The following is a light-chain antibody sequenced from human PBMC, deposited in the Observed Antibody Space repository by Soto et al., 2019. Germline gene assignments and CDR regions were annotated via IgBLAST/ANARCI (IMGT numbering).Light chain of an antibody. CDR2: GAS. CDR1: QSVSSSY. J-gene: IGKJ5*01. V-gene: IGKV3-20*01. CDR3: QQYGSSPST. Sequence: EIVLTQSPGTLSLSPGERATLSCRASQSVSSSYLAWYQQKPGQAPRLLIYGASSRATGIPDRFSGSGSGTDFTLTISRLEPEDFEVSYCQQYGSSPSTFGQGPRLEIK.